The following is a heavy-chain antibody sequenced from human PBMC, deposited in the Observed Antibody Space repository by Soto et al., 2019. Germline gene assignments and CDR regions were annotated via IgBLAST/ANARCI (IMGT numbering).Heavy chain of an antibody. V-gene: IGHV1-69*02. CDR1: GGTFSSYT. D-gene: IGHD3-10*01. CDR3: AGTLRITMVRGVPYFDY. CDR2: IIPILGIA. J-gene: IGHJ4*02. Sequence: ASVKVSCKASGGTFSSYTISWVRPAPGQGLEWMGRIIPILGIANYAQKFQGRVTITANKSTSTAYMELSSLRSEDTAVYYCAGTLRITMVRGVPYFDYWGQGTLVTVSS.